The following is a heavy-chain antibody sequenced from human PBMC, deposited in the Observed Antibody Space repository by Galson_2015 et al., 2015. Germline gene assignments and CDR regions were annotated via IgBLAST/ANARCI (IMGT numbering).Heavy chain of an antibody. CDR3: ARHRYDILTGYQPSDY. CDR2: ISSSSSYI. CDR1: GFTFSSYS. J-gene: IGHJ4*02. V-gene: IGHV3-21*01. Sequence: SLRLSCAASGFTFSSYSMNWVRQAPGKGLEWVSSISSSSSYIYYADSVKGRFTISRDNAKNSLYLQMNSLRAEDTAVYYCARHRYDILTGYQPSDYWGQGTLVTVSS. D-gene: IGHD3-9*01.